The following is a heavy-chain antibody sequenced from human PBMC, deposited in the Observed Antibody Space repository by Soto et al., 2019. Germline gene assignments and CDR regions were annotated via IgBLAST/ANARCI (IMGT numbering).Heavy chain of an antibody. J-gene: IGHJ1*01. CDR1: GGSISSSDW. CDR3: ARESGENWTYEAH. V-gene: IGHV4-4*02. CDR2: IYHTGST. D-gene: IGHD1-7*01. Sequence: QVQLQESGPGLVKPSGTLSLTCAVSGGSISSSDWWSWLRQPPGKGLEWIGEIYHTGSTNYNPSLKSRVTISVDKSSNHFSLNLQSATAADTAVYYCARESGENWTYEAHWGQGTLVTVSS.